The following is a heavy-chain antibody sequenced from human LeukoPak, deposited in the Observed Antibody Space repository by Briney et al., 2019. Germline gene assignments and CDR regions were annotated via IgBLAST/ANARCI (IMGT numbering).Heavy chain of an antibody. CDR2: ISSSSSYI. V-gene: IGHV3-21*01. CDR1: GFTFSSYS. Sequence: GGSLRLSCAASGFTFSSYSMNWVRQAPGKGLEWVSSISSSSSYIYYADSVKGRFTISRDNAKNSLYLQMNSLRAEDTAVYYCARHTRLYGDYYYGMDVWGQGTTVTVSS. J-gene: IGHJ6*02. D-gene: IGHD4-17*01. CDR3: ARHTRLYGDYYYGMDV.